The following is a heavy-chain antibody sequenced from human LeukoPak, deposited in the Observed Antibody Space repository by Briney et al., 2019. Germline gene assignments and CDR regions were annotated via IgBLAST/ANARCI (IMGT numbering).Heavy chain of an antibody. D-gene: IGHD3-22*01. CDR3: ARAGYDSTSQDAFDI. CDR1: GYTFTSYG. V-gene: IGHV1-18*01. Sequence: ASVKVSCKASGYTFTSYGISWVRQAPGQGLEWMGWISAYNGNTNSAQKLQGRVTMTTDTSTSTAYMELRSLRSDDTAVYYCARAGYDSTSQDAFDIWGQGTMVTVSS. J-gene: IGHJ3*02. CDR2: ISAYNGNT.